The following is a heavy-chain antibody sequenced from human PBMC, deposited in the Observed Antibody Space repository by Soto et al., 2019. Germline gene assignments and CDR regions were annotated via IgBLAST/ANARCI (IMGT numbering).Heavy chain of an antibody. D-gene: IGHD3-9*01. V-gene: IGHV4-31*03. CDR3: ARGEEYSDILTGYYNGYAFDI. Sequence: SETLSLTCTVSGGSISSGGYYWGWIRQHPGKGLEWIGYIYYSGSTYYNPSLKSRVTISVDTSKSQFSLKLSSVTAADTAVYYCARGEEYSDILTGYYNGYAFDIWGQGTMVTVPS. CDR1: GGSISSGGYY. J-gene: IGHJ3*02. CDR2: IYYSGST.